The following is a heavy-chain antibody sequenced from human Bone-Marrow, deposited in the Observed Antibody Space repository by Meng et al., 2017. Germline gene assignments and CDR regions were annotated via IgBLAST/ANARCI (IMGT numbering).Heavy chain of an antibody. D-gene: IGHD3-9*01. Sequence: SETLSLTCAVYGGSFSGYYWSWIRQPPGKGLEWIGEINHSGSTNYNPSLKSRVTISVDTSKNQFSLKLSPVTAADTAVYYCARDLWELRYKAPFDPWGQGILVTVSS. J-gene: IGHJ5*02. V-gene: IGHV4-34*01. CDR2: INHSGST. CDR3: ARDLWELRYKAPFDP. CDR1: GGSFSGYY.